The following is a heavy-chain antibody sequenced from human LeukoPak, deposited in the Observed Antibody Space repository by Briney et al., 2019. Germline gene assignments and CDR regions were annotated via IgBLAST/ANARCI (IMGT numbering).Heavy chain of an antibody. Sequence: VASVKVSCKVSGYTLTELSMHWVRQAPGKGLEWMGGFDPEDGETIYAQKFQGRVTMTEDTSTDTAYMELSSLRAEDTAVYYCAGWDYQHEPHFDFWGQGTLVTVSS. CDR3: AGWDYQHEPHFDF. CDR2: FDPEDGET. V-gene: IGHV1-24*01. CDR1: GYTLTELS. J-gene: IGHJ4*02. D-gene: IGHD1-7*01.